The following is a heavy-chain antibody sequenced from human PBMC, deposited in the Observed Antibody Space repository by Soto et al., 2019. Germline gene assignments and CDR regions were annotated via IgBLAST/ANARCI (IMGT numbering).Heavy chain of an antibody. J-gene: IGHJ4*02. CDR1: GFAFSGFG. CDR3: AKEDVHGWYGHFDY. V-gene: IGHV3-30*18. Sequence: QVQLVESGGGVVQPGGSLRLSCAASGFAFSGFGLHWVRQAPGKGLEWVALISNDGSTRNYVDSVKGRFTISRDNSKNTVYLQMSGLRDDDTAVYYCAKEDVHGWYGHFDYWGQGTLVTVSS. CDR2: ISNDGSTR. D-gene: IGHD6-19*01.